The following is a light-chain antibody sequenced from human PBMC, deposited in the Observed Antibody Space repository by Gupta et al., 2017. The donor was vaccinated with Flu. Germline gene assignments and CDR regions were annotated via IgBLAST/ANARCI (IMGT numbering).Light chain of an antibody. CDR1: SASVSTTYY. CDR3: ALYLAYGIWV. Sequence: TVVTQGPSVSVPPGGAGTLTFCLSSASVSTTYYPSWYQQTPGQAPRTLIYKTNIRSSGVPDRFSGSILGNKAALTITGAQADDESDYYCALYLAYGIWVFGGGTRLTVL. CDR2: KTN. J-gene: IGLJ3*02. V-gene: IGLV8-61*01.